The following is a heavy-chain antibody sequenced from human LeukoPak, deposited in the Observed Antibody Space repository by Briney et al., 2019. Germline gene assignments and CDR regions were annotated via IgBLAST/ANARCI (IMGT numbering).Heavy chain of an antibody. J-gene: IGHJ4*02. CDR2: ITGGGGTT. CDR1: GFTFSSYG. V-gene: IGHV3-23*01. Sequence: GGSLRLSCAASGFTFSSYGMSWVRQAPGKGLEWVSTITGGGGTTYYADSVKGRFTISRDNAKNSLYLQMNSLRAEDTAVYYCARDRYSGSYPLDYWGQGTLVTVSS. D-gene: IGHD1-26*01. CDR3: ARDRYSGSYPLDY.